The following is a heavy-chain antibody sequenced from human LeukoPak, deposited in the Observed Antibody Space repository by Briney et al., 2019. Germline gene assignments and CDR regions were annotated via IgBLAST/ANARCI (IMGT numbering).Heavy chain of an antibody. V-gene: IGHV3-21*01. CDR3: ARSSKAVAGTINLFDY. J-gene: IGHJ4*02. Sequence: GGSLRLSCAASGFTFSSYSMNWVRQAPGKGLEWVSSISSSSSYIYYADSVKGRFTISRDNAKNSLYLQMNSRRAEDTAVYYCARSSKAVAGTINLFDYWGQGTLVTVSS. D-gene: IGHD6-19*01. CDR1: GFTFSSYS. CDR2: ISSSSSYI.